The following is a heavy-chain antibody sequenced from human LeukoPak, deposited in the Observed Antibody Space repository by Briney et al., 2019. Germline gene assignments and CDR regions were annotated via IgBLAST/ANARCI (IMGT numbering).Heavy chain of an antibody. CDR2: INAGNGNT. Sequence: GASVKVSCKASGYTFTSYAMHWVRQAPGQRLEWMGWINAGNGNTKYSQKFQGRVTITRDTSVSTAYMELSSLRSEDTAVYYCARERGITMVRGATRNWFDPWGQGTLVTVSS. CDR1: GYTFTSYA. CDR3: ARERGITMVRGATRNWFDP. D-gene: IGHD3-10*01. V-gene: IGHV1-3*01. J-gene: IGHJ5*02.